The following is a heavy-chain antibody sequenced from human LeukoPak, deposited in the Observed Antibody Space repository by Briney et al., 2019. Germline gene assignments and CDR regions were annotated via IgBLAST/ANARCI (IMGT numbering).Heavy chain of an antibody. D-gene: IGHD6-13*01. CDR3: ARGAGSTSWYAIDY. J-gene: IGHJ4*02. CDR1: GFTVNSNY. V-gene: IGHV3-53*01. CDR2: TYSGGST. Sequence: GGSLRLSCAASGFTVNSNYMSWVRQAPGEGLEWVSVTYSGGSTYYADSVKGRFSISRDISKNTLYLQMNSLRVEDTAVYYCARGAGSTSWYAIDYWGQGTLVTVSS.